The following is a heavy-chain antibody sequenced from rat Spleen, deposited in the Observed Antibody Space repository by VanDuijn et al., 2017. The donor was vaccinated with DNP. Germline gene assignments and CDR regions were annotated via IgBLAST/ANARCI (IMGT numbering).Heavy chain of an antibody. CDR3: ARRLVTVATYFDY. D-gene: IGHD1-8*01. V-gene: IGHV5-7*01. CDR1: GFIFSDYN. CDR2: IHSDGSSD. J-gene: IGHJ2*01. Sequence: EVRLVESGGGLVQPGKSLKLSCAASGFIFSDYNMAWVRQAPKRGLEWVTTIHSDGSSDYYRDSVRGRFTISRDNAKSSLYLQMNSLKSEDTATYYCARRLVTVATYFDYWGQGVMVTVSS.